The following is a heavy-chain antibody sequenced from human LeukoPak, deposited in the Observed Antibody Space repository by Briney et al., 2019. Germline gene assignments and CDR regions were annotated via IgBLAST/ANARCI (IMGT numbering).Heavy chain of an antibody. J-gene: IGHJ4*02. CDR3: ARRSIAAAGGLYFDY. CDR1: GGSISSGSYY. V-gene: IGHV4-61*02. CDR2: IYTSGST. D-gene: IGHD6-13*01. Sequence: SQTLSLTCTVSGGSISSGSYYWSWIRQPAGKGLEWIGRIYTSGSTNYNPSLKSRVTISVDTSKNQFSLKLSSVTAADTAVYYCARRSIAAAGGLYFDYWGQGTLVTVSS.